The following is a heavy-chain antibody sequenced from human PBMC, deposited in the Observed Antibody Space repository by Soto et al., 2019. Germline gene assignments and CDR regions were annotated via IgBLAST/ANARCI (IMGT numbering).Heavy chain of an antibody. CDR3: ARGIVVVPAARFDY. Sequence: NPSETLSLTCTVSGGSISSGGYYWSWIRQHPGKGLEWIGYIYYSGSTYYNPSLKSRVTISVDTSKNQFSLKLSSVTAADTAVYYCARGIVVVPAARFDYWGQGTLVTVSS. CDR1: GGSISSGGYY. V-gene: IGHV4-31*03. J-gene: IGHJ4*02. CDR2: IYYSGST. D-gene: IGHD2-2*01.